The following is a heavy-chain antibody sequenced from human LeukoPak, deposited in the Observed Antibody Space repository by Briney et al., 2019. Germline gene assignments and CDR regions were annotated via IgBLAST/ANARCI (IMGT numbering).Heavy chain of an antibody. V-gene: IGHV4-4*09. D-gene: IGHD2-2*01. CDR2: IYTGGST. J-gene: IGHJ3*02. CDR3: ARQKCTSTSCLTKNAFDI. Sequence: SATLFFTCAACGSISSYYWSWIRQPPGKGLEWIGYIYTGGSTNYNPSLKSRVTISVDTSKNQFSLDLSSVTAADTAVYYCARQKCTSTSCLTKNAFDIWGQGTMVTVSS. CDR1: GSISSYY.